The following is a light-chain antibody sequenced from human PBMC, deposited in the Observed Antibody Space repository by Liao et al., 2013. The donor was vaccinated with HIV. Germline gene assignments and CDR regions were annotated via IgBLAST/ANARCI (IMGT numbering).Light chain of an antibody. CDR3: QVWDRGPAL. J-gene: IGLJ2*01. V-gene: IGLV3-1*01. Sequence: YDLTQPPSMSVSPGQTASITCSGDTLGDKYASWYQQRPGQSPVLVIYEDTKRPSGIPGRFSGSSSGNTGTLTISGTQPMDEGDYYCQVWDRGPALFGGGTKLTVL. CDR2: EDT. CDR1: TLGDKY.